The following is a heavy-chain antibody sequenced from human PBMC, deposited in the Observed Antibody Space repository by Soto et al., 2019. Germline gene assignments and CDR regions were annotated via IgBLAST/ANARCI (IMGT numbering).Heavy chain of an antibody. V-gene: IGHV1-3*01. CDR3: ARGLNVYYFDF. CDR2: INAGNGNT. J-gene: IGHJ4*02. Sequence: QVQLVQSGAEVKKPGASVKVSCKASGYAFTSYSMHWVRQAPGQRLEWMGWINAGNGNTKYSQKFQGRVTITRDTSASTAYMELSSLRSEDTAVYYCARGLNVYYFDFWGQGTLVTVSS. D-gene: IGHD3-16*01. CDR1: GYAFTSYS.